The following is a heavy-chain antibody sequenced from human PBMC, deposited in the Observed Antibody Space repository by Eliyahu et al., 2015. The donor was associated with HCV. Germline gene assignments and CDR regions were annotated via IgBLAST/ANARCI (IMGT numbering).Heavy chain of an antibody. CDR3: AHTYGGDSLYYPGMDV. V-gene: IGHV2-5*02. CDR2: IYWDDDK. J-gene: IGHJ6*02. D-gene: IGHD4-23*01. CDR1: GFSISTTXVG. Sequence: QITLKESGPTLVKPTQTLTLTCTVSGFSISTTXVGVGWXRXPPGKALEWLAXIYWDDDKRYSPSLKSXLTITKDTSENQVVLTMTNMDPVDTATYYCAHTYGGDSLYYPGMDVWGQGTTVTVSS.